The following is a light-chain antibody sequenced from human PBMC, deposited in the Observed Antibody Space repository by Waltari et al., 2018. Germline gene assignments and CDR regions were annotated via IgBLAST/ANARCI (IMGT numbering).Light chain of an antibody. Sequence: QSALTQPASVSGSPGQSITIPCPGTSRHAGNFTLVPGYQQHPGKVPKLIIYEVSKRPSGVSNHFSGSKSGNTASLTISGLRAEDEADYYCCSYAGSRTYVFGTGTKVTVL. CDR2: EVS. V-gene: IGLV2-23*02. J-gene: IGLJ1*01. CDR1: SRHAGNFTL. CDR3: CSYAGSRTYV.